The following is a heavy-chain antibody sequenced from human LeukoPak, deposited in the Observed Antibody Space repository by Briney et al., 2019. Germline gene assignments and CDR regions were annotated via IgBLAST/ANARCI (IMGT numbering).Heavy chain of an antibody. CDR3: TTAVAGTVRIDY. CDR2: IRSKTDGGTI. CDR1: GSTLSNAY. V-gene: IGHV3-15*01. D-gene: IGHD6-19*01. J-gene: IGHJ4*02. Sequence: GGSLRLSCAASGSTLSNAYMSWVRLAPGKGLEWVGRIRSKTDGGTIDYAAPVKDRFTISRDDSKNTLYLQMNSLKTEDTAVYYCTTAVAGTVRIDYWGQGTLVTVSS.